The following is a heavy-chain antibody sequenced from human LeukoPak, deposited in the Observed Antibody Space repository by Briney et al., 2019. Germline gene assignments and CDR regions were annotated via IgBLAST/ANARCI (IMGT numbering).Heavy chain of an antibody. V-gene: IGHV1-18*01. J-gene: IGHJ4*02. CDR1: GYTFSSYG. CDR3: ARDVVPAAVAIGGY. D-gene: IGHD2-2*01. Sequence: ASVKVSCKSSGYTFSSYGITWVRKARGQGLEWLGSISAYNGNTNYAQKLQGRVTLTTDTSTSTAYMELRSLRSDDTAVYYCARDVVPAAVAIGGYWGQGTLVTVSS. CDR2: ISAYNGNT.